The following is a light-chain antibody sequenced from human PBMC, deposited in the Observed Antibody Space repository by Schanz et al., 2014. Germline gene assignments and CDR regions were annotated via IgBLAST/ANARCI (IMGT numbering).Light chain of an antibody. CDR3: SSYTSSSTLHVV. CDR2: DVG. CDR1: SSDIGNYDY. J-gene: IGLJ2*01. V-gene: IGLV2-14*03. Sequence: QSALTQPASVSGSPGQSITISCTGTSSDIGNYDYVSWYRQHPGKAPKLIIYDVGDRPSGVSNRFSGSKSGNTASLTISGLQAEDEADYYCSSYTSSSTLHVVFGGGTKLTVL.